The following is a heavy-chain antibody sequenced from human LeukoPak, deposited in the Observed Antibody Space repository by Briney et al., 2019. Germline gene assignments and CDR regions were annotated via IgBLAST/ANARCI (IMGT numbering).Heavy chain of an antibody. D-gene: IGHD3-22*01. CDR2: ISYDGSNK. CDR3: AKNERYYDSSGIGTHY. J-gene: IGHJ4*02. CDR1: GFTFSSYA. V-gene: IGHV3-30*04. Sequence: SGGSLRLSCAASGFTFSSYAMHWVRQAPGKGLEWVAVISYDGSNKYYADSVKGRFTISGDNSKNTLYLQMNRLRAEDTAVYYCAKNERYYDSSGIGTHYWGQGTLVTVSS.